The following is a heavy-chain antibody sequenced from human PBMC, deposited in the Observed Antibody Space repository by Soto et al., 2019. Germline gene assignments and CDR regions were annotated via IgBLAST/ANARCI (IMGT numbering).Heavy chain of an antibody. D-gene: IGHD3-16*01. J-gene: IGHJ6*03. V-gene: IGHV1-69*13. CDR2: IIPIFGTA. CDR3: ARTGRGEWYYYYYMDV. Sequence: GASVKVSCKASGGTFSSYAISWVRQAPGQGLEWMGGIIPIFGTANYAQKFQGRVTITADESTSTAYMELSSLRSEDTAVYYCARTGRGEWYYYYYMDVWGKGTTVTVSS. CDR1: GGTFSSYA.